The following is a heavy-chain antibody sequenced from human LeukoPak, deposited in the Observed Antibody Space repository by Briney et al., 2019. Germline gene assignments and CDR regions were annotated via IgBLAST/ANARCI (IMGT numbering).Heavy chain of an antibody. CDR3: ARSAMYYGSGKRFDY. J-gene: IGHJ4*02. V-gene: IGHV1-46*01. CDR1: GYTFTSYY. Sequence: ASVKVSCKASGYTFTSYYMHWVRQAPGQGLEWMGIINPSGGSTSYAQKFQGRVTMTRDTSTSTVYMELSSLRSEDTAVYYCARSAMYYGSGKRFDYWGQGTLVTVSS. D-gene: IGHD3-10*01. CDR2: INPSGGST.